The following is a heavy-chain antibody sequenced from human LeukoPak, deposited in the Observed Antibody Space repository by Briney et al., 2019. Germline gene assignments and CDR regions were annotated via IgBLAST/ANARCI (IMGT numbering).Heavy chain of an antibody. CDR3: VREGLECSGSSCQRAAFDY. V-gene: IGHV3-13*01. Sequence: GGSLRLSCAASGFTFSSYDMHWVRQATGKGLEWVSAIGTAGDTYYPGSVKGRFTISRENAKNSLYLQMNSLRDDDTAVYYCVREGLECSGSSCQRAAFDYWGQGTLVTVSS. D-gene: IGHD2-2*01. CDR1: GFTFSSYD. CDR2: IGTAGDT. J-gene: IGHJ4*02.